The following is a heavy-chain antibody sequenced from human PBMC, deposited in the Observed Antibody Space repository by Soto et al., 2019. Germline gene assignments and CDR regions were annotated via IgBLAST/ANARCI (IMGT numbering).Heavy chain of an antibody. CDR1: GFTFNSHD. Sequence: GGSLRLSCVASGFTFNSHDMSWVRQAPGKGLEWVSGISGSGGSTYYADAVRGRFTISRDNSKNTLYLQMNSLRAEDTAVYYCAKNPGYYYDSTGYHFDYWGQGTLVTVSS. CDR2: ISGSGGST. D-gene: IGHD3-22*01. CDR3: AKNPGYYYDSTGYHFDY. V-gene: IGHV3-23*01. J-gene: IGHJ4*02.